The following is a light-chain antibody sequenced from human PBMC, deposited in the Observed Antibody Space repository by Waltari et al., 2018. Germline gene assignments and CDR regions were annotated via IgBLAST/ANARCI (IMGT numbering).Light chain of an antibody. CDR3: SSYATTRVI. CDR1: GSDLGGNKY. CDR2: DVT. J-gene: IGLJ2*01. Sequence: QSALTQPASVSGTPGQSITISCRGTGSDLGGNKYVSWYQPHPGEAPKVVIYDVTSRPSGVSDRFSGSKSGNTAFLTISGLQAEDEADYYCSSYATTRVIFGGGTKVTVL. V-gene: IGLV2-14*03.